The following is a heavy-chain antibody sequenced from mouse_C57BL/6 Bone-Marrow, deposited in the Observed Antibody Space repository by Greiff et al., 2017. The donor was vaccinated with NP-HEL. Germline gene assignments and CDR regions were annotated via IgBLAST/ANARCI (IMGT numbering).Heavy chain of an antibody. CDR3: ARAHYYYGSSYAMDY. V-gene: IGHV1-81*01. Sequence: QVHVKQSGAELARPGASVKLSCKASGYTFTSYGISWVKQRTGQGLEWIGEIYPRSGNTYYNEKFKGKATLTADKSSSTAYMELRSLTSEDSAVYFCARAHYYYGSSYAMDYWGQGTSVTVSS. J-gene: IGHJ4*01. CDR1: GYTFTSYG. D-gene: IGHD1-1*01. CDR2: IYPRSGNT.